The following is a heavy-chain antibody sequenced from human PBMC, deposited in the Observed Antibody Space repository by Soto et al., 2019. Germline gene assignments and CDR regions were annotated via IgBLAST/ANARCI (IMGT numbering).Heavy chain of an antibody. D-gene: IGHD1-7*01. J-gene: IGHJ5*02. CDR1: GFTFSSYG. CDR2: ISGSGGST. CDR3: VEERGYNWNYMLGNWFDP. V-gene: IGHV3-23*01. Sequence: PGGSLGLSCAASGFTFSSYGMSGVRQGTGKGLEWVSAISGSGGSTYYADSVKGRFTISRDNSKNTLYLQMNSLRDEDTAVYYCVEERGYNWNYMLGNWFDPWGQGTLVTVSS.